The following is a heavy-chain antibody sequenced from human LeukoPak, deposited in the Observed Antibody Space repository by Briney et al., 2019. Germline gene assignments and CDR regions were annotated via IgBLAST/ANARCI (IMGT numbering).Heavy chain of an antibody. Sequence: PGGSLRLSCAASGFTFSSYAMNWVRQAPGKGLEWVSAISGSGGYTYYADSVKGRFTISRDNSKNTLYLQMNSLRAEDTAVYYCARDYSSGWPHDAFDIWGQGTMVTVSS. CDR1: GFTFSSYA. V-gene: IGHV3-23*01. D-gene: IGHD6-19*01. J-gene: IGHJ3*02. CDR3: ARDYSSGWPHDAFDI. CDR2: ISGSGGYT.